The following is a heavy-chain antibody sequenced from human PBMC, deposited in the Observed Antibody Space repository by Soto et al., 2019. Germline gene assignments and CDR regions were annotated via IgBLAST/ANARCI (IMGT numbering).Heavy chain of an antibody. CDR2: FYYGGNT. Sequence: QLQLQESGPGLVKPSETLSLTCTVSGASISSSNFYWGWIRQPPGKGLEWIGGFYYGGNTYYNPSLKSRVTISVDKSKNQFSLNLSSVTAADTAVYYCAKHIPWGPLDYWGQGTLFTVSS. CDR1: GASISSSNFY. D-gene: IGHD2-21*01. V-gene: IGHV4-39*01. CDR3: AKHIPWGPLDY. J-gene: IGHJ4*02.